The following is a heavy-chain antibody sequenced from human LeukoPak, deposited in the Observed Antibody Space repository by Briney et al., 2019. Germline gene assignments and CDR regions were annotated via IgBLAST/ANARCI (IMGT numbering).Heavy chain of an antibody. CDR1: GGSFSGYY. V-gene: IGHV4-34*01. D-gene: IGHD3-22*01. CDR3: ARRYDSSGYPYFDY. CDR2: IYYSGST. Sequence: TSETLSLTCAVYGGSFSGYYWSWIRQPPGKGLEWIGSIYYSGSTYYNPSLKSRVTISVDTSKNQFSLKLSSVTAADTAVYYCARRYDSSGYPYFDYWGQGTLVTVSS. J-gene: IGHJ4*02.